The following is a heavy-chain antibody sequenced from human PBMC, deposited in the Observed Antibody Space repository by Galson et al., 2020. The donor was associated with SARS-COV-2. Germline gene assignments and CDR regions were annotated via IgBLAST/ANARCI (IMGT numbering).Heavy chain of an antibody. J-gene: IGHJ1*01. CDR2: ISYDGSNK. Sequence: GESLKISCAASGFTFSNYAMHWVRQAPGKGLEWLAVISYDGSNKYYADSVKGRFTISTDSSTDTLFLQMNALRAEDTAVYYCAREGYDILTGYYRDEYFQQWGQGTMVTVSS. CDR1: GFTFSNYA. V-gene: IGHV3-30*04. CDR3: AREGYDILTGYYRDEYFQQ. D-gene: IGHD3-9*01.